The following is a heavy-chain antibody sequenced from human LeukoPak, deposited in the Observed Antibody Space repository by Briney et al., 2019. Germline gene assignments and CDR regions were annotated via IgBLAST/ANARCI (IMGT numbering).Heavy chain of an antibody. V-gene: IGHV4-39*01. D-gene: IGHD1-26*01. Sequence: PSETLSLTCTVSGGSISSSSYYWGWIRQPPGKGLGWIGSSYYSGSTYYNASLKSRVTISVDTSKNQFSLKLSSVTAADTAVYYCASEISGSYWDYWGQGTLVTVSS. CDR1: GGSISSSSYY. CDR3: ASEISGSYWDY. J-gene: IGHJ4*02. CDR2: SYYSGST.